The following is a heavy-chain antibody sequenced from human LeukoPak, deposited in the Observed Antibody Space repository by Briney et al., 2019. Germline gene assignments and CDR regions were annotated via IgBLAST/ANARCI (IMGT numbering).Heavy chain of an antibody. CDR1: GYIFAAYW. Sequence: GESLKISCKGSGYIFAAYWIGWVRQMPGKGLEWVGSIYPGDSDTRYSPSFQGQVTISVDRSINTAYLQWNSLKASDTAIYYCARLQEDIVVVPAAIPYNWFYPWGRGSLVTVSS. CDR3: ARLQEDIVVVPAAIPYNWFYP. D-gene: IGHD2-2*01. J-gene: IGHJ5*02. V-gene: IGHV5-51*01. CDR2: IYPGDSDT.